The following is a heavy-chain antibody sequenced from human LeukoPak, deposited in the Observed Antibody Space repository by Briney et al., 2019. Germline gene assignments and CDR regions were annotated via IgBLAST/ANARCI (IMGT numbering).Heavy chain of an antibody. J-gene: IGHJ6*02. CDR1: GFTFSRYW. D-gene: IGHD6-13*01. CDR2: INSDGSST. V-gene: IGHV3-74*01. Sequence: PGGSLRLSCAASGFTFSRYWMHWVRQAPGKGLVWVSRINSDGSSTSYADSVKGRFTISRDNAKNTLYLQMNSLRAEDTAVYYCARESAAETYYYGMDVWGQGTTVTVSS. CDR3: ARESAAETYYYGMDV.